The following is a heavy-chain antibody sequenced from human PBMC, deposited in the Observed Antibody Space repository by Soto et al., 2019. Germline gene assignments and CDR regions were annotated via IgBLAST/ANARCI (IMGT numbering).Heavy chain of an antibody. CDR3: ARQVAAPQGVYYFYGMDV. Sequence: GGSLRLSCAASGFTFSDYYMSWIRQAPGKGLEWVSYISSSGSTIYYADSVKSRFTTSRDNSKNSLYLQMNSLRAEDTAVYYCARQVAAPQGVYYFYGMDVWGQGTTVTVSS. J-gene: IGHJ6*02. CDR2: ISSSGSTI. CDR1: GFTFSDYY. D-gene: IGHD1-26*01. V-gene: IGHV3-11*04.